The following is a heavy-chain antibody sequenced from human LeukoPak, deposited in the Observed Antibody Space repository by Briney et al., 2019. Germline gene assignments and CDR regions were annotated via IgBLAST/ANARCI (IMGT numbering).Heavy chain of an antibody. J-gene: IGHJ6*02. CDR1: GYSITSTSF. Sequence: SQTLSLTCSVSGYSITSTSFWAWIRQTPGKGLEWIGSINHLGSAYYNPSLESRVTISVDTSKNQFSLKLSSVTAADTAVYYCARDYDSSGYYYYYYGMGVWGQGTTVTVSS. V-gene: IGHV4-38-2*02. D-gene: IGHD3-22*01. CDR2: INHLGSA. CDR3: ARDYDSSGYYYYYYGMGV.